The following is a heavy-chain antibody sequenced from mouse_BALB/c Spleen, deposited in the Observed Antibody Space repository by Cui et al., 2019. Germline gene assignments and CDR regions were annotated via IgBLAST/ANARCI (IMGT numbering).Heavy chain of an antibody. CDR3: ARYDYYGSSYFDY. CDR2: IDPNSGGT. V-gene: IGHV1-72*01. J-gene: IGHJ2*01. D-gene: IGHD1-1*01. Sequence: QVQPQQPGAVLVKLRPSFKLPCKASGYTFTSYWMHWVKQRPGRGLEWIGRIDPNSGGTKYNEKFKSKATLTVDKPSSTAYMQLSSLTSEDSAVYYCARYDYYGSSYFDYWGQGTTLTVSS. CDR1: GYTFTSYW.